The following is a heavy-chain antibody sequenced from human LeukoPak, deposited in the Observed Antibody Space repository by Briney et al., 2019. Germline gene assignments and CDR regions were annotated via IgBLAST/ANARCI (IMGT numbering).Heavy chain of an antibody. CDR1: GYIFSSYY. D-gene: IGHD6-13*01. CDR2: INPSGGST. Sequence: GASVKVSCKASGYIFSSYYMNWVRQAPGQGLEWMGIINPSGGSTSYAQKFQGRVTMTRDTSTSTVYMELSSLRSEDTAVYYCARDLWASQGQQLVYFGMDVWGQGTTVTVSS. CDR3: ARDLWASQGQQLVYFGMDV. V-gene: IGHV1-46*01. J-gene: IGHJ6*02.